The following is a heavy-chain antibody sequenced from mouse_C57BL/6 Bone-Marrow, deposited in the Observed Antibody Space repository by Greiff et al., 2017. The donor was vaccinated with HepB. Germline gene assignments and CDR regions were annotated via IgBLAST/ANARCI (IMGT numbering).Heavy chain of an antibody. Sequence: VQLQQPGAELVKPGASVKVSCKASGYTFTSYWMHWVKQRPGQGLEWIGRIHPDDSDTNYNKKFKGKATMTVDTSSSTAYMQLSSLTSEDSAVYYCAIEDGKYNDYWGQGTTLTVSS. V-gene: IGHV1-74*01. CDR2: IHPDDSDT. D-gene: IGHD2-1*01. CDR3: AIEDGKYNDY. CDR1: GYTFTSYW. J-gene: IGHJ2*01.